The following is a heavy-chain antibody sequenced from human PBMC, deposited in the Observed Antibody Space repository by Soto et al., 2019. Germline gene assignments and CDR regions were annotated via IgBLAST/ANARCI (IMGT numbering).Heavy chain of an antibody. J-gene: IGHJ6*02. D-gene: IGHD1-1*01. Sequence: GGSLRLSCAASGFTFSSYAMQWVRQAPGKGLEWVAVIWHDGSNEFYADSVKGRFTISRDNSKNTLYLQMNSLRAEDTAAYYCARGTPAYGMDVWGQGTTVTVSS. CDR1: GFTFSSYA. CDR3: ARGTPAYGMDV. CDR2: IWHDGSNE. V-gene: IGHV3-33*01.